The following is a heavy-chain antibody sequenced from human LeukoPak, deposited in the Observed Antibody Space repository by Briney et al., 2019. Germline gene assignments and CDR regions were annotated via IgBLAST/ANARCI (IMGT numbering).Heavy chain of an antibody. V-gene: IGHV4-34*01. CDR2: INHSGSP. CDR3: ARDRHSTGYYYGGDY. Sequence: SETLSLTCAVYGGSFSGYYWSWIRQPPGKGLEWIGEINHSGSPKYNPSLKSRVTISVDTSKNQFSLKLSSVTAADTAVYYCARDRHSTGYYYGGDYWGQGTLVTVSS. J-gene: IGHJ4*02. D-gene: IGHD3-22*01. CDR1: GGSFSGYY.